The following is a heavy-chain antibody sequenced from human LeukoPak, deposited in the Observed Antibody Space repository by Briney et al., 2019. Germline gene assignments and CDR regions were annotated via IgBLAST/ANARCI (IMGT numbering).Heavy chain of an antibody. V-gene: IGHV1-18*04. D-gene: IGHD5-18*01. Sequence: ASVKVSCKASGYTFTGYYMHWVRQAPGQGLEWMGWISAYNGNTNYAQKLQGRVTMTTDTSTSTAYMELRSLRSDDTAVYYCARVKSYGLDYWGQGTLVTVSS. CDR2: ISAYNGNT. CDR1: GYTFTGYY. CDR3: ARVKSYGLDY. J-gene: IGHJ4*02.